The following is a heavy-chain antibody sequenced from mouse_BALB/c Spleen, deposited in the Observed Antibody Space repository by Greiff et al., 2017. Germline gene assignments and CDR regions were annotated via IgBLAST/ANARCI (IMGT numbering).Heavy chain of an antibody. CDR3: ARGPIYGPFDY. Sequence: EVKLVESGGGLVQPGGSRKLSCAASGFTFSSFGMHWVRQAPEKGLEWVAYISSGSSTIYYADTVKGRFTISRDNPKNTLFLQMTSLRSEDTAMYYCARGPIYGPFDYWGQGTTLTVSS. D-gene: IGHD1-1*02. V-gene: IGHV5-17*02. CDR1: GFTFSSFG. J-gene: IGHJ2*01. CDR2: ISSGSSTI.